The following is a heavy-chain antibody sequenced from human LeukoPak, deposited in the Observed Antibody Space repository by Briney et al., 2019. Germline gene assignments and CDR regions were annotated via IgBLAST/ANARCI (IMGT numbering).Heavy chain of an antibody. CDR1: GGSISSFY. V-gene: IGHV4-4*07. CDR3: VRDRGLGRGFDP. D-gene: IGHD3-10*01. J-gene: IGHJ5*02. Sequence: SETLSLTCTVSGGSISSFYWSWIRQPAGKGLEWIGRLYTSGSTNYNPSLKSRVTMSLDTSKNQFSLKLNSVTAADTAVYYCVRDRGLGRGFDPWGQGTLVTVSS. CDR2: LYTSGST.